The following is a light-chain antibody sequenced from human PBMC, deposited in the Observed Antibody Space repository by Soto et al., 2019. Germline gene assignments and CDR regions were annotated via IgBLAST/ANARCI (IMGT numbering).Light chain of an antibody. CDR2: SNN. CDR3: AAWDDSLNGWV. CDR1: SSNIGSNT. Sequence: QPVLTQPPSASGTPGQRVTISCSGSSSNIGSNTVNWYQQLPGTAPKLLFYSNNQRPSGVPDRFSGSKSGTSASLAISGLQSEDEADYYCAAWDDSLNGWVFGGGTKLTVL. J-gene: IGLJ3*02. V-gene: IGLV1-44*01.